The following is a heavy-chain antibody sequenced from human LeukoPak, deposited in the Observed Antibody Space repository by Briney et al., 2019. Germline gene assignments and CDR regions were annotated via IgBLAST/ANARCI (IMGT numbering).Heavy chain of an antibody. CDR2: ISSNGGST. Sequence: GGSLRLSCAASGFTFSSYAMHWVRQAPGKGLEYVSAISSNGGSTYYANSVKGRFTISRDNSKNTLYLQMGSLRAEDMAVYYCARGVNYYDNSGYYLNWFDPWGQGTLVTVSS. V-gene: IGHV3-64*01. CDR1: GFTFSSYA. CDR3: ARGVNYYDNSGYYLNWFDP. J-gene: IGHJ5*02. D-gene: IGHD3-22*01.